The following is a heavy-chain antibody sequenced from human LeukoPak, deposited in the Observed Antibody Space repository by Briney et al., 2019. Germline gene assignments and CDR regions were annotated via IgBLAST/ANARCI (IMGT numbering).Heavy chain of an antibody. D-gene: IGHD5-12*01. Sequence: GGSLRLSCAASGFNFSSYSMNWVRQAPGKGLEWVSSISTSSGYIYYADSVKGRFTISRDNAKNSLYLQMNSLRAEGTAVYYCASELRLPHGGYRNYYYYGMDVWGQGTTVTVSS. V-gene: IGHV3-21*01. CDR3: ASELRLPHGGYRNYYYYGMDV. CDR2: ISTSSGYI. CDR1: GFNFSSYS. J-gene: IGHJ6*02.